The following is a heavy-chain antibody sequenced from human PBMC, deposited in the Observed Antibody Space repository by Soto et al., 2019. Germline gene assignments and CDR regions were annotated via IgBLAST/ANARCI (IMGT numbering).Heavy chain of an antibody. CDR3: ARRAGTNYGHWLDS. CDR1: GDSITSYY. CDR2: IHSSGTT. D-gene: IGHD2-8*01. V-gene: IGHV4-4*09. Sequence: SETLSLTCTVSGDSITSYYWSWLRQPPGGGLEWIGYIHSSGTTKSNPSLKSRVTILVDTSKNQLSLDLRSVTTADTAVYYCARRAGTNYGHWLDSWGQGNLVTVSS. J-gene: IGHJ5*01.